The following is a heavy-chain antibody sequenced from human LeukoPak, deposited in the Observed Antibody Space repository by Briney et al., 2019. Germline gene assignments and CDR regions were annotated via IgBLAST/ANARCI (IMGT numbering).Heavy chain of an antibody. J-gene: IGHJ6*03. CDR3: ARDLSTIFGVINQYYYMDV. Sequence: SVKVSCKASGGTFSSYAISWVRQAPGQGLEWMGGIIPIFGTANYAQKFQGRVTITADESTSTAYMELSSLRSEDTAVYYCARDLSTIFGVINQYYYMDVWGKGTTVTVSS. V-gene: IGHV1-69*13. CDR1: GGTFSSYA. CDR2: IIPIFGTA. D-gene: IGHD3-3*01.